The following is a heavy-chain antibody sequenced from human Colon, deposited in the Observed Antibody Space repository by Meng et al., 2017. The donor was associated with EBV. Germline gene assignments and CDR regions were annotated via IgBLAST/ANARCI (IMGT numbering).Heavy chain of an antibody. V-gene: IGHV4-30-4*01. Sequence: VQLQEPGPELVKPSPTLFLTCAVPGGSISSGGDYWNWIRHPPGNGLEWIGYIYYSGSTYYIPSLKSRVTISVDTAKNQFSLKLSSVTAADTAVYYCARSAMISAWFDPWGQGTLVTVSS. D-gene: IGHD3-22*01. J-gene: IGHJ5*02. CDR2: IYYSGST. CDR1: GGSISSGGDY. CDR3: ARSAMISAWFDP.